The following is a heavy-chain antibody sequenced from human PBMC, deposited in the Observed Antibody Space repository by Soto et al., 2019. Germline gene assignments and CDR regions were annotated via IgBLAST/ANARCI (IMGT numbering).Heavy chain of an antibody. Sequence: EVQLVESGGGLVQPGGALRLSCAASGFTFSSYWMHWVRQAPGKGLVWVSRINSDGSSTSYADSVKGRFTISRDNAKNTMYLQMNSLRAEDTAVYYCARVYCSVGSFYNLDYWGQGTLVTVSS. V-gene: IGHV3-74*01. J-gene: IGHJ4*02. D-gene: IGHD2-15*01. CDR1: GFTFSSYW. CDR2: INSDGSST. CDR3: ARVYCSVGSFYNLDY.